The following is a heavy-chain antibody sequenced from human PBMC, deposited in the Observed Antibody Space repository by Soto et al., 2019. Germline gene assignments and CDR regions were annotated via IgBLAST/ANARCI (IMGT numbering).Heavy chain of an antibody. CDR2: IFPTGPP. Sequence: QVHLQESGPGLVKPSGTLSLTCAVSNGSVTSNNWWTWVRQTPERGLEWIGEIFPTGPPNYNPSLKGRVTMSMDKSKNQFSLKLTSVTAADTAVYYCARDGTVRGFDVWGQGTMVTVSS. CDR1: NGSVTSNNW. CDR3: ARDGTVRGFDV. V-gene: IGHV4-4*02. J-gene: IGHJ3*01. D-gene: IGHD1-1*01.